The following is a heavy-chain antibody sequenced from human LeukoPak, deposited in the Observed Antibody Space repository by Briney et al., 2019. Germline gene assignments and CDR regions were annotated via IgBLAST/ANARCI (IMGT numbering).Heavy chain of an antibody. CDR3: ARGVYIAAAQYAY. CDR1: GFTFDEYT. CDR2: IYYSGTT. D-gene: IGHD6-13*01. V-gene: IGHV4-59*01. Sequence: KTGGSLRLSCVASGFTFDEYTMVWVRQPPGKGLEWIGYIYYSGTTNYNPSLKSRVTISVDTSKNQFSLKLSSVTAADTAVYYCARGVYIAAAQYAYWGQGTLVTVSS. J-gene: IGHJ4*02.